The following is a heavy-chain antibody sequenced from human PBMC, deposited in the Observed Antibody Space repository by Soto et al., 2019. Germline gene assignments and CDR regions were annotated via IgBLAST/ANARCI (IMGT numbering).Heavy chain of an antibody. CDR1: GFTFSTSG. CDR2: ISYDGSNK. Sequence: QVHLVESGGGVVQPGRSLRLSCAASGFTFSTSGMHWVRQAPGKGLEWVAVISYDGSNKYYADSVKGRFTISRDNSKNTLYLQMNSLRAEDTAVYYCSKGATYYYASGSYSPYYFDYWGQGTLVTVSS. D-gene: IGHD3-10*01. V-gene: IGHV3-30*18. J-gene: IGHJ4*02. CDR3: SKGATYYYASGSYSPYYFDY.